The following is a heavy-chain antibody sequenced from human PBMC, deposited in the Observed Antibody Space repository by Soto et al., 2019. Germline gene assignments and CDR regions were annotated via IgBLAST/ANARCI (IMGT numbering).Heavy chain of an antibody. V-gene: IGHV4-30-4*01. CDR2: IYYSGST. J-gene: IGHJ2*01. Sequence: SETLSLTCTVSGGSISSGDYYWSWIRQPPGKGLEWIGYIYYSGSTYYNPSLKSRVTISVDTSKNQFSLKLSSVTAADTAVYYCARDYGDYVRYFDLWGRGXLVTVSS. D-gene: IGHD4-17*01. CDR3: ARDYGDYVRYFDL. CDR1: GGSISSGDYY.